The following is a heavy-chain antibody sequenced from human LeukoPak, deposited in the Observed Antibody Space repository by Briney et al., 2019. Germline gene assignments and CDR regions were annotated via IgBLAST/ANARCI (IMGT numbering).Heavy chain of an antibody. D-gene: IGHD3-3*01. CDR1: GGSFSDYY. V-gene: IGHV4-34*01. Sequence: SETLSLTCAVHGGSFSDYYWSWIRQPPGKGLEWIGEINHSGSTNYNPSLKSRVTISVDTSKNQFSLKLNSVTAADTAVYYCASGETDFWSGYYTGAPPSHKLNMYVWGKGTTVTVSS. CDR3: ASGETDFWSGYYTGAPPSHKLNMYV. J-gene: IGHJ6*03. CDR2: INHSGST.